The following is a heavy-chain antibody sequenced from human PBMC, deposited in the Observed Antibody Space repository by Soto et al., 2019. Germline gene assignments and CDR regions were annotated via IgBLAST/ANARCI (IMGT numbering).Heavy chain of an antibody. V-gene: IGHV3-30*03. CDR2: ISYDGSNK. D-gene: IGHD2-15*01. CDR1: GFIFSIYG. Sequence: QVQLVESGGGVVQPGRSLRLSCAASGFIFSIYGMHWVRQAPGKGLGWVAVISYDGSNKYYADSVKGRFTISRDNSKNTLYLQMNSLRAEDTAVYYCAASAHGSGGSSLDYWGQGTLVTVSS. CDR3: AASAHGSGGSSLDY. J-gene: IGHJ4*02.